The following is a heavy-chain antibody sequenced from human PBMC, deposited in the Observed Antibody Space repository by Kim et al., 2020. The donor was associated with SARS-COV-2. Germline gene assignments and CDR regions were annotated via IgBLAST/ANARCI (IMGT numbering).Heavy chain of an antibody. CDR1: GFTFSRYA. CDR3: EASDY. V-gene: IGHV3-23*01. CDR2: ISDSGVRT. J-gene: IGHJ4*02. Sequence: GGSLRLSCAASGFTFSRYAMSWARQAPGKGLEWASTISDSGVRTHYADSVKGRFTISRDNSKSTLFLQMNSLRAEDTAVYYCEASDYWGQGSLVTVSS.